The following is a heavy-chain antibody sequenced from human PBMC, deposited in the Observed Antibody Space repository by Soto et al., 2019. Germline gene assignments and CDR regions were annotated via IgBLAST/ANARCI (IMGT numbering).Heavy chain of an antibody. CDR2: IIPIFGTT. V-gene: IGHV1-69*01. J-gene: IGHJ6*02. CDR3: ARAVISAPYFYYGMAV. CDR1: GGTFNTYA. Sequence: QVQLVQSGAEVKKPGSSVKVSCKASGGTFNTYAMTWVRQAPGQGLEWMGGIIPIFGTTSYAQNIQERVTITADESTSTVYMELRSLKSEDTAVYYCARAVISAPYFYYGMAVRGHGTTVTVSS. D-gene: IGHD3-10*01.